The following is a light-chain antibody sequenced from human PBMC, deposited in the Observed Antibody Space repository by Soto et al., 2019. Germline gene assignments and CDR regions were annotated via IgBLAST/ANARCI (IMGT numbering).Light chain of an antibody. Sequence: EIVMTQSPATLSVSPGERATLSCRASQSVSSNLAWYQQKPGQAPRLLIYGASTRATGIPARFSGSGSGTEFTLTISSPQSEDFAAYYCQQYNNGWTFGQGTKVEIK. CDR1: QSVSSN. CDR3: QQYNNGWT. CDR2: GAS. J-gene: IGKJ1*01. V-gene: IGKV3-15*01.